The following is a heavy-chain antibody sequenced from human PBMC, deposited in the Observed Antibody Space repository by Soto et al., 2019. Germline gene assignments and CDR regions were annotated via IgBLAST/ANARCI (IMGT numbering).Heavy chain of an antibody. CDR2: IYPGDSDT. Sequence: GESLKISCKGSGYSFTSYWIGWVRQMPGKGLEWMGIIYPGDSDTRYSPSFQGQVTISADKSISTAYLQWSSLKASDTAMYYCASGNYDFWSGYYTGRPMDVWGQGTTVTVSS. CDR3: ASGNYDFWSGYYTGRPMDV. V-gene: IGHV5-51*01. D-gene: IGHD3-3*01. CDR1: GYSFTSYW. J-gene: IGHJ6*02.